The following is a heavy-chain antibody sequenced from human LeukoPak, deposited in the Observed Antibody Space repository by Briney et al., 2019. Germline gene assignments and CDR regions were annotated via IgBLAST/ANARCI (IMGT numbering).Heavy chain of an antibody. D-gene: IGHD2-21*02. Sequence: GGSLRLSCAASGFTFSSHVMSWVRQAPGKGLEWVSDISASGDTTYYADSVKGRFTISRDNSKNTLDLQMSSLRAEDTAVYYCARDRGAYCGGDCYLGFDYWGRGTLVTVSS. CDR3: ARDRGAYCGGDCYLGFDY. CDR2: ISASGDTT. V-gene: IGHV3-23*01. CDR1: GFTFSSHV. J-gene: IGHJ4*01.